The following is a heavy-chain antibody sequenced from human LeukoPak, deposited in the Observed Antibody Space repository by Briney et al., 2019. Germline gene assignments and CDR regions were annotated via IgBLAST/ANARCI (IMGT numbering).Heavy chain of an antibody. CDR2: IYYSGST. Sequence: PSETLSLTCTVSGGSVSSGSYYWSWIRQPPGKGLEWIGYIYYSGSTNYNPSLKSRVTISVDTSKNQVSLKLSSVTAADTAVYICAGHQSGTMYASWGQGTLVTVS. J-gene: IGHJ5*02. V-gene: IGHV4-61*01. CDR3: AGHQSGTMYAS. CDR1: GGSVSSGSYY. D-gene: IGHD1-7*01.